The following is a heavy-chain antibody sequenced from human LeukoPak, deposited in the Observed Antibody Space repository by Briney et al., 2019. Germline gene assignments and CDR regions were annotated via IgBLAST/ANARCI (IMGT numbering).Heavy chain of an antibody. D-gene: IGHD3-3*01. CDR3: ASFPRRGYDFWSGYSGDY. Sequence: PSETLSLTCTVSGGSISSYYWSWIRQPPGKGLEWIGYIYYSGGTNYNPSLKSRVTISVDTSKNQFSLKLSSVTAADTAVYYCASFPRRGYDFWSGYSGDYWGQGTLVTVSS. V-gene: IGHV4-59*01. CDR2: IYYSGGT. J-gene: IGHJ4*02. CDR1: GGSISSYY.